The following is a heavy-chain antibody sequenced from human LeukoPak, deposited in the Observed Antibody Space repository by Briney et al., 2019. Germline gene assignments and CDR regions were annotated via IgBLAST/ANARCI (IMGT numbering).Heavy chain of an antibody. D-gene: IGHD3-10*01. Sequence: PSETLSLTCTVSGGSTSSYYWSWIRQPPGKGLEWIGYIYYSGSTNYNPSLKSRVTISVDTSKNQFSLKLSSVTAADTAVYYCARGSGWFGELDHLFLFDPWGQGTLVTVSS. CDR2: IYYSGST. CDR1: GGSTSSYY. CDR3: ARGSGWFGELDHLFLFDP. V-gene: IGHV4-59*01. J-gene: IGHJ5*02.